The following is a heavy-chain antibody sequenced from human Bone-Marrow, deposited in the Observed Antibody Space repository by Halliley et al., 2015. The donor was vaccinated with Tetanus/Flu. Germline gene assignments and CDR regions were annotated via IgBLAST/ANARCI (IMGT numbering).Heavy chain of an antibody. CDR1: GCSFAMHW. V-gene: IGHV5-10-1*01. CDR2: MDPRDSYT. CDR3: ARHDQDDAAAGDY. D-gene: IGHD6-13*01. J-gene: IGHJ4*02. Sequence: VQLVQSGAEVRKPGESLRISCQGSGCSFAMHWITWVRQVPGKGLEWMGRMDPRDSYTTYSPSFQGRVTISVDKSITTAHLQWRSLKASDPAVYYCARHDQDDAAAGDYWGQGTLVTVSS.